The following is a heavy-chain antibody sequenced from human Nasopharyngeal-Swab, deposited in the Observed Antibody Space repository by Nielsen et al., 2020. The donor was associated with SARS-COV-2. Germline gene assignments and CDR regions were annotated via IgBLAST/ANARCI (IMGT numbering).Heavy chain of an antibody. CDR1: GFTFSSYW. V-gene: IGHV3-7*01. CDR2: IKQDGSEK. D-gene: IGHD3-10*01. Sequence: GESLKISCAASGFTFSSYWMSWVRQAPGKGLEWVANIKQDGSEKYYVDSVKGRFTISRDNAKNSLYLQMNSLRAEDTAVYYCASGTFGDIYYYYGMDVWGQGTTVTVSS. J-gene: IGHJ6*02. CDR3: ASGTFGDIYYYYGMDV.